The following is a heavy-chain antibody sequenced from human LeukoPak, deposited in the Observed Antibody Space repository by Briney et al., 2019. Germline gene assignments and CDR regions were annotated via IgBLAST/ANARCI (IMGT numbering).Heavy chain of an antibody. J-gene: IGHJ4*02. CDR2: VLFDGSNE. V-gene: IGHV3-30*14. Sequence: AGRSLRPSCAASGFTFSTYAMHWVRQARGKGLEWLAVVLFDGSNEYYADSVEGRFTVSRDNSNSSLYLELNRLRVEDTATYYCARPPDMVRGIVVPAVNFFDYWGQGTLVTVSS. D-gene: IGHD3-10*01. CDR3: ARPPDMVRGIVVPAVNFFDY. CDR1: GFTFSTYA.